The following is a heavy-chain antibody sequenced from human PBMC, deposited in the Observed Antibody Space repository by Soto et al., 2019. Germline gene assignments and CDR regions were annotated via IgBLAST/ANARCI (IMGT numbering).Heavy chain of an antibody. V-gene: IGHV3-11*06. Sequence: GGSLRLSCAASGFTFSDYYMSWIRQAPGKGLEWVSYISSSSSYTNYADSVKGRFTISRDNAKNSLYLQMNSLRAEDTAVYYCARDKRSTLLWFGELFQPYYYYYYGMDVWGQGTTVTVSS. CDR2: ISSSSSYT. J-gene: IGHJ6*02. D-gene: IGHD3-10*01. CDR3: ARDKRSTLLWFGELFQPYYYYYYGMDV. CDR1: GFTFSDYY.